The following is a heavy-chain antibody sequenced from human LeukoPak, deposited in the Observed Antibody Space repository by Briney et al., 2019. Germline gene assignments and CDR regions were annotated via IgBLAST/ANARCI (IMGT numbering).Heavy chain of an antibody. D-gene: IGHD2-15*01. J-gene: IGHJ4*02. CDR3: AKEKKSGGWPLDY. CDR2: IYTGGGT. CDR1: GFTVSSNY. Sequence: PGGSLRLSCAASGFTVSSNYMSWVRQAPGKGLEWVSVIYTGGGTYYADSVKGRFTVSRDDSKSTLFLQMSSLRADDTALYYCAKEKKSGGWPLDYWGQGALVIVSS. V-gene: IGHV3-53*01.